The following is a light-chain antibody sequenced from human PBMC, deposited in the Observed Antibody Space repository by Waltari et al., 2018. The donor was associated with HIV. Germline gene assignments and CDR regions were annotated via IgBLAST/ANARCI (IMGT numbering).Light chain of an antibody. Sequence: DIVMTQSPDSLAVSLGERATINCKSSQSVLFSSNNKNYLAWYQQKPGQPPKLLLYWASTRESAVPDRFSGSGSGADFTLTISSLQAEDVAVYYCQQYYSTPLTFVGGTKVEIK. CDR1: QSVLFSSNNKNY. V-gene: IGKV4-1*01. J-gene: IGKJ4*01. CDR3: QQYYSTPLT. CDR2: WAS.